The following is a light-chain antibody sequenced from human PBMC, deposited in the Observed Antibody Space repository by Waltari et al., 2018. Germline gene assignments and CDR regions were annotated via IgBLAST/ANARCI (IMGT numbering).Light chain of an antibody. CDR3: LVWHSTIDHQGV. Sequence: SYVVTQSPSVSVAPGETARITCGGDNIGSKSVHWYQQRPGQAPVLVISYDSDRPSGIPERFSGSNSGNTATLTISWVEAEDDADYYYLVWHSTIDHQGVFGGGTKLTVL. V-gene: IGLV3-21*04. J-gene: IGLJ2*01. CDR1: NIGSKS. CDR2: YDS.